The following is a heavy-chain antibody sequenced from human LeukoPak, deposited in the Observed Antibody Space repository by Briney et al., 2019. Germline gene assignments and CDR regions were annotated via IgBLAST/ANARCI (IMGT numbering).Heavy chain of an antibody. CDR3: ARHNSGTYSPGYYYYGLDV. D-gene: IGHD1-26*01. V-gene: IGHV4-59*08. J-gene: IGHJ6*02. Sequence: SETLSLTCTVSGGSISSYSWMWIRQSPGKGLEWLGYVYYSGSTNYNPSLESRVTISVDTSKNRFSLKLSSVTAADTAVYFCARHNSGTYSPGYYYYGLDVWGQGTTVTVSS. CDR1: GGSISSYS. CDR2: VYYSGST.